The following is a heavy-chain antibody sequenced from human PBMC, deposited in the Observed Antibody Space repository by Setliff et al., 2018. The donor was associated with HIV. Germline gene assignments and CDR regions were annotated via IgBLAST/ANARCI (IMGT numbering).Heavy chain of an antibody. CDR1: GGSFSGYY. J-gene: IGHJ4*02. Sequence: LSLTCAVYGGSFSGYYWSWIRQPPGKGLEWIGEISHSGSTNYNPSLKSRVTISVDTSMDQFSLKLNSVTAADTAVYYCARQPLYNDYDWRSYYFDYWGQGSLVTVSS. CDR3: ARQPLYNDYDWRSYYFDY. CDR2: ISHSGST. D-gene: IGHD5-12*01. V-gene: IGHV4-34*01.